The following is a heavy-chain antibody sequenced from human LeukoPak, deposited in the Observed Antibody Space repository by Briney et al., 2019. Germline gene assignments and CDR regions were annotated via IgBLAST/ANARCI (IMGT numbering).Heavy chain of an antibody. Sequence: GGSLRLSCAASGFTFSGYYMSWIRQAPGKGLECVSYISDSSGSTSYADSVKGRFTISRGNAKNSLYLQMSSLRADDTAVYYCARASGLGPGAYFDYWGQGTLVTVSS. D-gene: IGHD3-16*01. CDR3: ARASGLGPGAYFDY. CDR2: ISDSSGST. CDR1: GFTFSGYY. J-gene: IGHJ4*02. V-gene: IGHV3-11*06.